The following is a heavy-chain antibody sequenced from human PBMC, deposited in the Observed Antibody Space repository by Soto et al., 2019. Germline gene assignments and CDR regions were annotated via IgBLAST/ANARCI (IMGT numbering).Heavy chain of an antibody. CDR1: GYTFTSYG. CDR3: ARVGGKDTIFGVVIMGNNWFDP. J-gene: IGHJ5*02. Sequence: ASVKVSCKASGYTFTSYGISWVRQAPGQGLEWMGWISAYNGNTNYAQKLQGRVTMTTDTSTSTAYMELRSLRSDDTAVYYCARVGGKDTIFGVVIMGNNWFDPWGQRTLVTVSS. CDR2: ISAYNGNT. V-gene: IGHV1-18*01. D-gene: IGHD3-3*01.